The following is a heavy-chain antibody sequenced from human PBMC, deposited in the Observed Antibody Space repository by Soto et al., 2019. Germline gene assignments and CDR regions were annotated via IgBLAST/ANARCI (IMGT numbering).Heavy chain of an antibody. CDR1: GYTFTSFD. D-gene: IGHD2-8*01. V-gene: IGHV1-8*01. CDR3: ARTSMVLYYYYGMDV. Sequence: GASVKVSCKASGYTFTSFDINWVRQATGQGLEWMGWMNPNSGHTGHAQKFQGRVTITADESTSTAYMELSSLRSEDTAVYYCARTSMVLYYYYGMDVWGQGTTVTVSS. J-gene: IGHJ6*02. CDR2: MNPNSGHT.